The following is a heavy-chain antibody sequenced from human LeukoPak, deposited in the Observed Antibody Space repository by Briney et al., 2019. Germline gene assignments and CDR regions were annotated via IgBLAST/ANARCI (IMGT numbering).Heavy chain of an antibody. Sequence: ASVKVSCKASGYTFTSYGISWVRQAPGQGLEWMGWISAYNGNTNYAQKLQGSVTMTTDTSTSTAYMELRSLRSDDTAVYYCARDSSSWYQGAFDIWGQGTMVTVSS. J-gene: IGHJ3*02. D-gene: IGHD6-13*01. V-gene: IGHV1-18*01. CDR1: GYTFTSYG. CDR2: ISAYNGNT. CDR3: ARDSSSWYQGAFDI.